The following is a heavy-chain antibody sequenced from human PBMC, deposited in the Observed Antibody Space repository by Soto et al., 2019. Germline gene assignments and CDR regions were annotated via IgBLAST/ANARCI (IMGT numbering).Heavy chain of an antibody. J-gene: IGHJ6*03. V-gene: IGHV4-59*08. Sequence: SDTLSLTCTVSGGSISSYYWSWIRQPPGKGLEWIGYIYYSGSTNYNPSLKSRVTISVDTSKNQFSLKLSSVTAADTAVYYCARVAARRPSYYYYYMDVWGKGTTVTVSS. CDR3: ARVAARRPSYYYYYMDV. CDR1: GGSISSYY. CDR2: IYYSGST. D-gene: IGHD6-6*01.